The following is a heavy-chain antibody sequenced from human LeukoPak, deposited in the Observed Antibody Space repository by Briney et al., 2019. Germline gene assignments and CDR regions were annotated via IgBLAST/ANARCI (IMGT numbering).Heavy chain of an antibody. D-gene: IGHD6-13*01. CDR1: GYSISSGYY. Sequence: SETLSLTCTVSGYSISSGYYWGWIRQPPGKGLEWIGSIYHSGSTYYNPSLKSRVTISVDTSKNQFSLKLSSVTAADTAVYYCARKRYSSRPWVTWGQGTLVTVSS. CDR2: IYHSGST. CDR3: ARKRYSSRPWVT. V-gene: IGHV4-38-2*02. J-gene: IGHJ4*02.